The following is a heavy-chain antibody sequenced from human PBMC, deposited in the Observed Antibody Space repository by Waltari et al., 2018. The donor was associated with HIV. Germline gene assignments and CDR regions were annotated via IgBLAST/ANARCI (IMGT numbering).Heavy chain of an antibody. CDR2: IYSGGST. D-gene: IGHD6-19*01. V-gene: IGHV3-53*01. CDR1: GFTVSSNY. Sequence: EVQLVESGGGLIQPGGSLRLSCAASGFTVSSNYMSWVRQAPGKGLEWVSVIYSGGSTYYADSVKGRFTISRDNSKNTRYLQMNSLRAEDTAVYYCARDGEYSSGWPLGGDYWGQGTLVTVSS. J-gene: IGHJ4*02. CDR3: ARDGEYSSGWPLGGDY.